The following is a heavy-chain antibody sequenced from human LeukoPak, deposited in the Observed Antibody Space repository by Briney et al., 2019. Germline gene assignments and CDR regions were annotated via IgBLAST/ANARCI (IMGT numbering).Heavy chain of an antibody. Sequence: GGSLSLSCAASGFNFGTYGMHWVRQAPGKGLDWVAAIWYDGSNKYYADSVQGRFSISRDNSNNTLFLRLTSLRVDDTAFYYCVRGGWGSVASDYWGQGTLVTVSS. V-gene: IGHV3-33*01. CDR1: GFNFGTYG. CDR3: VRGGWGSVASDY. D-gene: IGHD6-19*01. J-gene: IGHJ4*02. CDR2: IWYDGSNK.